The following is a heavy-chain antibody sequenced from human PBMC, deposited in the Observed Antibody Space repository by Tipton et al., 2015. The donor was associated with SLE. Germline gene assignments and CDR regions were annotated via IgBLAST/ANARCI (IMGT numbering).Heavy chain of an antibody. CDR2: ISGSGGST. D-gene: IGHD3-16*01. CDR3: ARDPWYDEGAFDI. CDR1: GFTFSSYA. J-gene: IGHJ3*02. Sequence: SLRLSCAASGFTFSSYAMSWVRQAPGKGLEWVSAISGSGGSTYYADSVKGRFTISRDNAKNSLYLQMNSLRAEDTAVYYCARDPWYDEGAFDIWGQGTMVTVSS. V-gene: IGHV3-23*01.